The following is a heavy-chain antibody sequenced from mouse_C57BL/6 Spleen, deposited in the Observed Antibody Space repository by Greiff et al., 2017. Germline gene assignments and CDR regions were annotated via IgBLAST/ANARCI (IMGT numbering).Heavy chain of an antibody. V-gene: IGHV1-54*01. CDR2: INPGSGGT. J-gene: IGHJ2*01. CDR1: GYAFTNYL. CDR3: ARNWGDYFDY. D-gene: IGHD4-1*01. Sequence: VQRVESGAELVRPGTSVKVSCKASGYAFTNYLIEWVKQRPGQGLEWIGVINPGSGGTNYNEKFKGKATLTADKSSSTAYMQLSSLTSEDSAVYFCARNWGDYFDYWGQGTTLTVSS.